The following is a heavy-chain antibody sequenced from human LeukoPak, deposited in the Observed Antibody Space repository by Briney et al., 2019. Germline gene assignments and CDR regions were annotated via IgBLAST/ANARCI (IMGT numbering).Heavy chain of an antibody. D-gene: IGHD3-16*02. J-gene: IGHJ4*02. CDR3: ARGGGYDYVWGSYRYIHLRFDY. CDR2: INHSGST. CDR1: GGSFSGYY. Sequence: SETLSLTCAVYGGSFSGYYWSWIRQPPGEGLERIGEINHSGSTNYNPSLKSRVTISVDTSKNQFSLKLSSVTAADTAVYYCARGGGYDYVWGSYRYIHLRFDYWGQGTLVTVSS. V-gene: IGHV4-34*01.